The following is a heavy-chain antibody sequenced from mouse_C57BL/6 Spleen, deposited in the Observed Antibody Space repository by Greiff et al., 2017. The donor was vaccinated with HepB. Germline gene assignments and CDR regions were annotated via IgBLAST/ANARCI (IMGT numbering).Heavy chain of an antibody. CDR2: IWSGGST. CDR1: GFSLTSYG. CDR3: AETGDYGDAMDY. V-gene: IGHV2-4*01. J-gene: IGHJ4*01. D-gene: IGHD2-4*01. Sequence: VQRVESGPGLVQPSQSLSITCTVSGFSLTSYGVHWVRQPPGKGLEWLGVIWSGGSTDYNAAFISRLSISKDNSKSQVFFKMNSLQADDTAIYYCAETGDYGDAMDYWGQGTSVTVSS.